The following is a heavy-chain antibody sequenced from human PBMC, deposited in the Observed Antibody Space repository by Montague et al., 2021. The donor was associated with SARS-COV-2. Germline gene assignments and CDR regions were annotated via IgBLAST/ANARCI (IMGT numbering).Heavy chain of an antibody. Sequence: SETLSLTCTVSGGSISTYYWNWIRQSPGKGPEWLGYFYYSLNTNYNPSLKSRLTISVDTSQNQVSLNLRSVTAADTAVYYCARDSFVAPLFFDYWGQGTLVTVSS. V-gene: IGHV4-59*01. J-gene: IGHJ4*02. CDR2: FYYSLNT. CDR1: GGSISTYY. D-gene: IGHD2-21*01. CDR3: ARDSFVAPLFFDY.